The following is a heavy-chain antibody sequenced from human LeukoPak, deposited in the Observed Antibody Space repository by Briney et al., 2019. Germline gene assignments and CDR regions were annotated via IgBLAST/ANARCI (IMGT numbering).Heavy chain of an antibody. CDR1: GGSISSYY. V-gene: IGHV4-59*01. D-gene: IGHD1-26*01. CDR2: IYDSGST. Sequence: SETLSLTCTVSGGSISSYYWSWIRQPPGKGLEWIGYIYDSGSTNYNPSLKSRVTISVDTSKNQFSLKLSSVTAADTAVYYCARDSGSYSYLDYWGQGTLVTVSS. CDR3: ARDSGSYSYLDY. J-gene: IGHJ4*02.